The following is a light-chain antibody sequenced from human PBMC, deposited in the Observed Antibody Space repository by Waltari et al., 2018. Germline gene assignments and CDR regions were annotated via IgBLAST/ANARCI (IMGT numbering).Light chain of an antibody. CDR1: EGITSY. V-gene: IGKV1-8*01. CDR2: DAS. CDR3: QQYFSYPLT. J-gene: IGKJ4*01. Sequence: AIRMTQSPSSFSASTGDRVTITFRANEGITSYLAWYQQKPGKAPKLLIYDASTLHSGVPSRFSGSGSGTDFTLTISGLQSEDFATYYCQQYFSYPLTFGGGTKVEIK.